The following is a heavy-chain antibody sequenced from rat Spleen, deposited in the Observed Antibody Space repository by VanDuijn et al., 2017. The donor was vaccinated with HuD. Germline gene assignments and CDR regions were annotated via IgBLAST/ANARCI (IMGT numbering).Heavy chain of an antibody. Sequence: QVQLQESGPGLVQPSQTLSLTCTVSGFSLTDYHVHWVRQPPGKGLEWMGVMWSDADTSYNSVLKSRLSIRRDTSTSQVFLKMNSLRSEDTATYYCARSEGVHYYLPFADWGQGTLVTVSS. CDR3: ARSEGVHYYLPFAD. V-gene: IGHV2-32*01. J-gene: IGHJ3*01. D-gene: IGHD1-1*01. CDR2: MWSDADT. CDR1: GFSLTDYH.